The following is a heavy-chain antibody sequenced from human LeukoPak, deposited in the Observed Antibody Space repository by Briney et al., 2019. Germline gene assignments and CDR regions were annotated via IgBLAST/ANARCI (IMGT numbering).Heavy chain of an antibody. V-gene: IGHV4-38-2*01. CDR1: GYSISSGYY. Sequence: SETLSLTCAVSGYSISSGYYWGWFRQPPGKGLEWIGSIYHSGSTYYNPSLKSRVTISVDTSKNQFSLKLSSVTAADTAVYYCASKASDYAFDYWGQGTLVTVSS. J-gene: IGHJ4*02. D-gene: IGHD4-17*01. CDR2: IYHSGST. CDR3: ASKASDYAFDY.